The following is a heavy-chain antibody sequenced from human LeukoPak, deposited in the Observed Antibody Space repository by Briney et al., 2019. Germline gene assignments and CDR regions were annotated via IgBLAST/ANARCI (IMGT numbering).Heavy chain of an antibody. CDR2: IYYSGST. Sequence: NPSETLSLTCTVSGGSISSYYWSWIRQPPGKGLEWIGYIYYSGSTNYNPSLKSRVTISVDTSKNQFSLKLSSVTAADTAVYYCARANSSGWPPYFDHWGQGTLVTVSS. J-gene: IGHJ4*02. D-gene: IGHD6-19*01. CDR1: GGSISSYY. V-gene: IGHV4-59*01. CDR3: ARANSSGWPPYFDH.